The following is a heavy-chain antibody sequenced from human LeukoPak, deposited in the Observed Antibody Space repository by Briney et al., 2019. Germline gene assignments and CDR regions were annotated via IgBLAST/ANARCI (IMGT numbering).Heavy chain of an antibody. CDR2: INTNTGNP. Sequence: ASVKVSCKASGYTFSDYAMNWVRQAPGQGLEWMGLINTNTGNPTYAQGFTGRFVFSLDTSISTAYLQISSLKADDTAVYYCARDGDILTGYSKETYYYYGMDVWGQGTTVTVSS. V-gene: IGHV7-4-1*02. D-gene: IGHD3-9*01. J-gene: IGHJ6*02. CDR3: ARDGDILTGYSKETYYYYGMDV. CDR1: GYTFSDYA.